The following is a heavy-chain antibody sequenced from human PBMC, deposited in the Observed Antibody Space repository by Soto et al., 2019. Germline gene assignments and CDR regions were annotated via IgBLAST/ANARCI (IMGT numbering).Heavy chain of an antibody. CDR2: IIPIFGTA. Sequence: QVQLVQSGAEVKKPGSSVKVSCKASGGTFSSYAISWVRQAPGQGLEWMGGIIPIFGTANYAQKFQGRVTITADESTSTAYMELSSLRSEDTAVYYCARGEFEGRVSSPGGSYYYYGMDVSGQGTTVTVSS. V-gene: IGHV1-69*01. CDR3: ARGEFEGRVSSPGGSYYYYGMDV. J-gene: IGHJ6*02. D-gene: IGHD2-15*01. CDR1: GGTFSSYA.